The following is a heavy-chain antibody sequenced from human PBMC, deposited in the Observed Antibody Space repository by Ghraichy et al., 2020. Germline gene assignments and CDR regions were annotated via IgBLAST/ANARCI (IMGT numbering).Heavy chain of an antibody. D-gene: IGHD6-19*01. Sequence: ASVKVSCKASGYTFTSYGISWVRQAPGQGLEWMGWISAYNGNTNYAQKLQGRVTMTTDTSTSTAYMELRSLRSDDTAVYYCARVPSPPRIAVAGTHHFDYWGQGTLVTVSS. V-gene: IGHV1-18*01. J-gene: IGHJ4*02. CDR2: ISAYNGNT. CDR1: GYTFTSYG. CDR3: ARVPSPPRIAVAGTHHFDY.